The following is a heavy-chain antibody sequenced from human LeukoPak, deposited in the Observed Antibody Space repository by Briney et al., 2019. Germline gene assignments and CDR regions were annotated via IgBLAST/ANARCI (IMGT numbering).Heavy chain of an antibody. J-gene: IGHJ6*03. D-gene: IGHD2-15*01. CDR1: GFIFSSYG. CDR2: IRYDGSKK. V-gene: IGHV3-30*02. Sequence: GGSLRLSCAASGFIFSSYGMHWVRQAPGKGLEWVAFIRYDGSKKYYADSVKGRFTISRDNSKNTLYLQMGSLRAEDMAVYYCARGGSGRYYYYYYMDVWGKGTTVTVSS. CDR3: ARGGSGRYYYYYYMDV.